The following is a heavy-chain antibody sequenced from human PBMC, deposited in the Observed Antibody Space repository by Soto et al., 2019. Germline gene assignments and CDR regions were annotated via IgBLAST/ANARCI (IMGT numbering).Heavy chain of an antibody. CDR1: GFTFSSYA. V-gene: IGHV3-23*01. Sequence: VQLLESGGGLVQPGGSLRLSCAASGFTFSSYAMSWVRQAPGKGLEWVSAISGSGGSTYYADSVKGRFTISRDNSKNTLYLQMNSLRAEDTAVYYCAELQSGLRKTFDYWGQGTLVTVSS. CDR2: ISGSGGST. CDR3: AELQSGLRKTFDY. D-gene: IGHD4-17*01. J-gene: IGHJ4*02.